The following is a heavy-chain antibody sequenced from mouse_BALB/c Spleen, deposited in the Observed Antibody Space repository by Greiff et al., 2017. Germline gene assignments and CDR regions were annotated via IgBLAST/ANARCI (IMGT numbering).Heavy chain of an antibody. CDR1: GFTFSSYT. J-gene: IGHJ2*01. D-gene: IGHD1-1*01. CDR2: ISSGGGNT. CDR3: ARYRDYYGSSVFDY. V-gene: IGHV5-9*03. Sequence: EVHLVESGGGLVKPGGSLKLSCAASGFTFSSYTMSWVRQTPEKRLEWVATISSGGGNTYYPDSVKGRFTISRDNAKNNLYLQMSSLRSEDTALYYCARYRDYYGSSVFDYWGQGTTLTVSS.